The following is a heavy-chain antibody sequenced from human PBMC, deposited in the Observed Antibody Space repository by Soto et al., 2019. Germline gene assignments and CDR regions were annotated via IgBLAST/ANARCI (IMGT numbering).Heavy chain of an antibody. CDR2: ISWNSGSI. CDR3: AKCRGRDIVATIGPGDAFDI. Sequence: GGSLRLSCAASGFTFDDYAMHWVRQAPGKGLEWVSGISWNSGSIGYADSVKGRFTISRDNAKNSLYLQMNSLRAEDTALYYCAKCRGRDIVATIGPGDAFDIWGQGTMVTVSS. CDR1: GFTFDDYA. J-gene: IGHJ3*02. D-gene: IGHD5-12*01. V-gene: IGHV3-9*01.